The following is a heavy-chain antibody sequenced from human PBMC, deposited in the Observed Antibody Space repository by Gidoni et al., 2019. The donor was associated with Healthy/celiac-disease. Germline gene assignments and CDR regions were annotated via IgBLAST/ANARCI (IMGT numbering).Heavy chain of an antibody. V-gene: IGHV4-31*03. Sequence: QVQLQESGPGLVKPSQTLSLTCTVSGGSISSGGYSWSWIRQHPGKGREWIGYIYYSGSTYYNPSLKSRVTISVDTSKNKFSLKLSSVTAADTAVYYCARDADVVVPAAKLTPPWYFDLWGRGTLVTVSS. CDR3: ARDADVVVPAAKLTPPWYFDL. D-gene: IGHD2-2*01. CDR2: IYYSGST. CDR1: GGSISSGGYS. J-gene: IGHJ2*01.